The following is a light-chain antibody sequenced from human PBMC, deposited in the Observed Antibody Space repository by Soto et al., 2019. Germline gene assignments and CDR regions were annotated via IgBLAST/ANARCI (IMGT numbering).Light chain of an antibody. J-gene: IGKJ1*01. V-gene: IGKV3-11*01. CDR1: QAVNKR. Sequence: TQSPSSLSASVGDRVTLSCRASQAVNKRLAWYQHKPGQAPRLLIYLASNRAAGVPARFSGSGSGTDFTLTISDVEPEDFAVYYCHQRQSWPRTFGQGTKVDIK. CDR3: HQRQSWPRT. CDR2: LAS.